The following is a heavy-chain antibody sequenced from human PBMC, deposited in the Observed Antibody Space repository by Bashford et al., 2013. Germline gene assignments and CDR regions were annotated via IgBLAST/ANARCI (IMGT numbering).Heavy chain of an antibody. J-gene: IGHJ1*01. CDR3: ASSSSGWYEYFQH. Sequence: WVRQMPGKGLEWMGIINPGDSDTRYSPSFQGQVTISADKSISTAYLQWSSLKASDTAMYYCASSSSGWYEYFQHWGQGTLVTVSS. D-gene: IGHD6-19*01. V-gene: IGHV5-51*01. CDR2: INPGDSDT.